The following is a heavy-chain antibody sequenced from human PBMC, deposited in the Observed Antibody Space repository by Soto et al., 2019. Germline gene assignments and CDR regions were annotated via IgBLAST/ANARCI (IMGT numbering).Heavy chain of an antibody. CDR1: GFTFRCYG. CDR3: AKGGVGSTSNAFDI. Sequence: QVQLVESGGGVVQPGRSLRLACAASGFTFRCYGMHWFRQAPGKGLEWVTVISYDGSNKYYEDSVKGRFTISRDNSKNTLYLQMHSLRPEDTALYYCAKGGVGSTSNAFDIWGQGTMVTVSS. J-gene: IGHJ3*02. D-gene: IGHD1-26*01. CDR2: ISYDGSNK. V-gene: IGHV3-30*18.